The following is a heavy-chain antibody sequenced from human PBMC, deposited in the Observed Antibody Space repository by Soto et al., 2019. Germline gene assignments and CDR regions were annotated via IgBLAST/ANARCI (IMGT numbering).Heavy chain of an antibody. D-gene: IGHD1-26*01. CDR1: GFTFSSYS. V-gene: IGHV3-21*01. J-gene: IGHJ6*02. Sequence: GGSLRLSCAASGFTFSSYSMNWVRQAPGKGLEWVSSISSSSSYIYYADSVKGRFTISRDNAKNSLYLQMNSLRAEDTAVYYCAREGSRSGSYSTSHGMDVWGQGTTVTVSS. CDR2: ISSSSSYI. CDR3: AREGSRSGSYSTSHGMDV.